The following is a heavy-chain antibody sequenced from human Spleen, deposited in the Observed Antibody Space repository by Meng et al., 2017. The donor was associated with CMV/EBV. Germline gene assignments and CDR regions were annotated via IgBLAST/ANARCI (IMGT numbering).Heavy chain of an antibody. V-gene: IGHV4-59*01. CDR1: GVSISRYY. D-gene: IGHD3-16*01. J-gene: IGHJ5*02. CDR3: ARDGGSPVGWFDP. CDR2: IHYSGTT. Sequence: SETLSLTCSVSGVSISRYYWNWIRQPPGKGLEWIGYIHYSGTTNYNPSLKSRVTMSVDTSKKQFSLKVSSVTAADTAVYYCARDGGSPVGWFDPWGRGTQVTVSS.